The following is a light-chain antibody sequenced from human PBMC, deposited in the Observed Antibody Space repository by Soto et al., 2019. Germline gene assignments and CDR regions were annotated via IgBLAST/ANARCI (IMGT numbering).Light chain of an antibody. CDR1: SSDVGGYDY. CDR3: TSYAGSTTVV. J-gene: IGLJ1*01. CDR2: EVT. Sequence: QSVLTQPPSASGSPGQSVTISCTGTSSDVGGYDYVSWYQQYPGKAPKLIIYEVTKRPSGVPDRFSGSKSGNTASLTVSGLQAEDEADYYCTSYAGSTTVVFGTGTKVTAL. V-gene: IGLV2-8*01.